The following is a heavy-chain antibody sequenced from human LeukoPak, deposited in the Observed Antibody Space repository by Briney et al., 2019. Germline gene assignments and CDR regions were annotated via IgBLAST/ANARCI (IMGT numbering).Heavy chain of an antibody. D-gene: IGHD2-15*01. J-gene: IGHJ4*02. CDR2: IIPIFGTA. Sequence: SVKVSCKASGGTFSSYAISWVRQAPGQGLEWMGGIIPIFGTANYAQKFQGRVTITTDESTSTAYMELSSLRSEDTAVYYCARVGPTYCSGGSCYGKGYFDYWGQGTLVTVSS. CDR1: GGTFSSYA. V-gene: IGHV1-69*05. CDR3: ARVGPTYCSGGSCYGKGYFDY.